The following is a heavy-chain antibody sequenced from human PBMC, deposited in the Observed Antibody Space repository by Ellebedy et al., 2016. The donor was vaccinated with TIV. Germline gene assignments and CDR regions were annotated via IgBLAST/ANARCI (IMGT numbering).Heavy chain of an antibody. Sequence: GGSLRLXXAASGFVFKSYSMNWGRQAPGKGLEWVASISDRNSKRFYSDSVKGRFIISRDDATSSLFLEMNTLRVEDTAVYYCARPMFYYHYYMDVWGKGTTVIV. CDR1: GFVFKSYS. CDR2: ISDRNSKR. CDR3: ARPMFYYHYYMDV. D-gene: IGHD3-10*02. J-gene: IGHJ6*03. V-gene: IGHV3-21*01.